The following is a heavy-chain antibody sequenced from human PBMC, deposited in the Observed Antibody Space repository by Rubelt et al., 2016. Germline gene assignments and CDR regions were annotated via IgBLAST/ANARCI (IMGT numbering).Heavy chain of an antibody. D-gene: IGHD5-18*01. CDR1: DESFRGYF. V-gene: IGHV4-34*01. J-gene: IGHJ4*02. CDR3: ARGGRYSYTPHNFVY. Sequence: QVQVHLLGAGLLRPSETLSLTCDVYDESFRGYFWSWIRQAPGKGLEWLGEINHSDTTKYNPAVKRRVTISVKPAKNQFSRGLTSVTAADTAVYYCARGGRYSYTPHNFVYWSQGTLVTVSS. CDR2: INHSDTT.